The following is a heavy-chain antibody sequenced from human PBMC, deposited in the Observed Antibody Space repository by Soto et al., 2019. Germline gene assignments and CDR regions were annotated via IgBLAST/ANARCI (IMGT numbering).Heavy chain of an antibody. CDR1: GFTFSNAW. J-gene: IGHJ4*02. CDR3: TTEAVVVPAAPLDEWTFDY. Sequence: GGSLRLSCAASGFTFSNAWMSWVRQAPGKGLEWVGRIKSKTDGGTTDYAAPVKGRFTISRDDSKNTLYLQMNSLKTEDTAVYYCTTEAVVVPAAPLDEWTFDYWGQGTLVTVSS. CDR2: IKSKTDGGTT. D-gene: IGHD2-2*01. V-gene: IGHV3-15*01.